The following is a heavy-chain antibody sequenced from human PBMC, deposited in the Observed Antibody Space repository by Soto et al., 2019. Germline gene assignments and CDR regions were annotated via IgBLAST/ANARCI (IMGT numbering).Heavy chain of an antibody. CDR3: ARGYCSGGSCYFNYYYYGMDV. D-gene: IGHD2-15*01. CDR2: IIPIFGTA. Sequence: QVQLVQSGAEVKKPGSSVKVSCKASGGTFSSYAISWVRQAPGQGLEWMGGIIPIFGTANYAQKFQGRVTITADESTSTDYMELSSLRSEDTAVYYCARGYCSGGSCYFNYYYYGMDVWGQGTTVTVSS. V-gene: IGHV1-69*01. CDR1: GGTFSSYA. J-gene: IGHJ6*02.